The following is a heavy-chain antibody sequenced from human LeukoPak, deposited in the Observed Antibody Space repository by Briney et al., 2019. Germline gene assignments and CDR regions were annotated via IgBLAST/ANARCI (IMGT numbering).Heavy chain of an antibody. CDR1: GGSISSYY. V-gene: IGHV4-59*01. D-gene: IGHD5/OR15-5a*01. CDR2: IYYSGST. J-gene: IGHJ4*02. CDR3: AREGPLRPLDY. Sequence: SETLSLTCTVSGGSISSYYWSWIRQPPGKGLEWIGYIYYSGSTNYNPSLKSRVTISVDTSKNQFSLKLSSVTAADTAVYYCAREGPLRPLDYWGQGTLVTVSS.